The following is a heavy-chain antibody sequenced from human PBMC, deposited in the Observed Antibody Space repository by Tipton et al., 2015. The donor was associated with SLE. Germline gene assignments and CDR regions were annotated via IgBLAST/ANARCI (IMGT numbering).Heavy chain of an antibody. Sequence: LSLTCTVSGGSVSSGSYSWSWVRQAPGRGLEWVSSISSSGNFIYYADSMKGRFTIFRDNAKNSLYLQINSLRADDTAVYYCARDQRGGNWLDPWGQGTLVTVSS. CDR2: ISSSGNFI. J-gene: IGHJ5*02. CDR3: ARDQRGGNWLDP. D-gene: IGHD3-16*01. CDR1: GGSVSSGSYS. V-gene: IGHV3-21*01.